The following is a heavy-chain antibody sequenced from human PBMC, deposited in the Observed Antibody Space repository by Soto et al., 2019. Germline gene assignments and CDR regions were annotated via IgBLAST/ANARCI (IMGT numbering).Heavy chain of an antibody. CDR1: GTIFSSYT. D-gene: IGHD3-16*01. Sequence: QVQLVQSGAEVKKPGSSVRVSCKASGTIFSSYTISWVRQAPGQGLEWMGRIIPILGETNSAQKFQARVTLTADKSTNTAYMQLNSLRLEDTAVYYWARGLGGRMDDWGQGTTVTVSS. CDR2: IIPILGET. CDR3: ARGLGGRMDD. V-gene: IGHV1-69*08. J-gene: IGHJ6*02.